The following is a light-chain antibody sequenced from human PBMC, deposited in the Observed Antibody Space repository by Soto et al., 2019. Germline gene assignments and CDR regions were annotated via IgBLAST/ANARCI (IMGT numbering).Light chain of an antibody. J-gene: IGKJ3*01. CDR3: QQRSNWPPFT. Sequence: EIVLTQSPATLSLSPGERATLSCRASQSVSSYFAWYQQKPGQAPRLLIYDASNRATGIPARFSGSGTGTDFSLTIVSLEPEDYAVYYCQQRSNWPPFTFGPGAKLDI. V-gene: IGKV3-11*01. CDR1: QSVSSY. CDR2: DAS.